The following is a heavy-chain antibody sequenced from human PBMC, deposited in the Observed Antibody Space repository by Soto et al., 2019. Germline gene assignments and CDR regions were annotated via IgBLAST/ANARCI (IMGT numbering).Heavy chain of an antibody. CDR3: ARDVLPVDLMVRGVITYYFDY. CDR2: IIPILGIA. V-gene: IGHV1-69*04. D-gene: IGHD3-10*01. CDR1: GGTFSSYT. J-gene: IGHJ4*02. Sequence: ASVKVSCKASGGTFSSYTISWVRQAPGQGLEWMGRIIPILGIANYAQKFQGRVTITADKSTSTAYMELSSLRSEDTAVYYCARDVLPVDLMVRGVITYYFDYWGQGTLVTVSS.